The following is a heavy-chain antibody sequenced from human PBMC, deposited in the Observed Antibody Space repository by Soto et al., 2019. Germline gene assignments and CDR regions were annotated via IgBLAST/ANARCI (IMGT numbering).Heavy chain of an antibody. CDR3: ALSYKATTDY. V-gene: IGHV1-3*01. CDR1: GYTFNTYA. Sequence: ASVKVSCKASGYTFNTYAIHWVRQAPGQGLEWMGWINAGNGNTRYSQKFQGRVTIARDTSASTAYMELRAEDTAVYYCALSYKATTDYWGQGTLVTVSS. CDR2: INAGNGNT. J-gene: IGHJ4*02. D-gene: IGHD1-1*01.